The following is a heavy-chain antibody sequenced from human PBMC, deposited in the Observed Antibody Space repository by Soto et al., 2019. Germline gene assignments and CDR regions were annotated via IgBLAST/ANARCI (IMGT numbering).Heavy chain of an antibody. V-gene: IGHV3-74*01. D-gene: IGHD5-12*01. CDR1: GFTFSRYW. Sequence: GESLKISCAASGFTFSRYWMHWVRQAPGKGLVWVSRIYSDGSTTSYADSVKGRFTISRDNAKNTLYLQMNSLRVEDTAVYYCVREYSGYDFWGQGTLVTVSS. CDR3: VREYSGYDF. J-gene: IGHJ4*02. CDR2: IYSDGSTT.